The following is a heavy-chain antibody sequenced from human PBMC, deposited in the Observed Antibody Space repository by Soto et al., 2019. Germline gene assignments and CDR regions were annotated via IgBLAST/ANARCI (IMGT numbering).Heavy chain of an antibody. Sequence: LRLSCVASGFTFTNYGMNWVRQAPGKGLEWVSAISDSGGSTFYADSAKGRFTISRDNSKNTLYLQMNGLRSEDTAIYYCAAALSGYTPNYDYWGQGTPVTVSS. CDR1: GFTFTNYG. CDR3: AAALSGYTPNYDY. CDR2: ISDSGGST. D-gene: IGHD5-18*01. V-gene: IGHV3-23*01. J-gene: IGHJ4*02.